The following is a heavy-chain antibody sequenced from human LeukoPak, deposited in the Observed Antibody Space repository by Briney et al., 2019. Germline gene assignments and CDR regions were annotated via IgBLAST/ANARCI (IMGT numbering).Heavy chain of an antibody. D-gene: IGHD5-24*01. Sequence: GGSPRLSCAASGFTVSGNYMTWVRQAPGMGLEWVSVTYGDGSTSYADSVKDRFTISRDVSKNTFFLQMNNLRAEDTAVYYCASRGDGHRNWYFDLWGRGTLVTVSS. CDR2: TYGDGST. J-gene: IGHJ2*01. CDR1: GFTVSGNY. CDR3: ASRGDGHRNWYFDL. V-gene: IGHV3-66*01.